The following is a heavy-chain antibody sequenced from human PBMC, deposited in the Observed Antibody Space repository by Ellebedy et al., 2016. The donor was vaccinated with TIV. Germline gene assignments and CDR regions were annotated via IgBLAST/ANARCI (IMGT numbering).Heavy chain of an antibody. V-gene: IGHV4-34*01. CDR2: INHSGST. D-gene: IGHD2-2*01. J-gene: IGHJ5*02. CDR3: ARGGNQLLWFYWFDP. CDR1: GGTFSGYY. Sequence: SETLSLXXAVYGGTFSGYYWSWIRQPPGKGLEWIGEINHSGSTNYNPSLKSRVTISVDTSKNQFSLKLSSVTAADTAVYYCARGGNQLLWFYWFDPWGQGTLVTVSS.